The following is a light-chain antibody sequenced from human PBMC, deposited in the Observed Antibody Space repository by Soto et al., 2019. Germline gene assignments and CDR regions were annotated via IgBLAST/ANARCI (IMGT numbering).Light chain of an antibody. Sequence: EIVMTQSPATMSVSPGERATLSCGASQSVSNNLAWYQQKPGQAPRLLIYGASTRATGIPARFSGSGSGTEFTLTISSQQSEDFAVYYCQQYNNWPPWTFGQGTKVEIK. CDR2: GAS. J-gene: IGKJ1*01. V-gene: IGKV3-15*01. CDR3: QQYNNWPPWT. CDR1: QSVSNN.